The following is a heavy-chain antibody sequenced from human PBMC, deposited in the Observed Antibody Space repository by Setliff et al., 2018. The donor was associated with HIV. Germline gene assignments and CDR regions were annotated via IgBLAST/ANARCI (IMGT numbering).Heavy chain of an antibody. V-gene: IGHV3-20*04. D-gene: IGHD1-7*01. CDR2: VNWHGSSTYK. Sequence: RPGGSLRLSCSASGFTFDDYGMSWVRQAPGKGLEWVSGVNWHGSSTYKQYADSVKGRFTISRDNGLSSVYLQMNSLRAEDTAVYYCARVDLELSGDFCYMGVWGKGTTVTVSS. J-gene: IGHJ6*03. CDR3: ARVDLELSGDFCYMGV. CDR1: GFTFDDYG.